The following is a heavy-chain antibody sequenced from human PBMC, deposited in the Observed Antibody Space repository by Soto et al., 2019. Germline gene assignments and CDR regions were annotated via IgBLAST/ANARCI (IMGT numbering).Heavy chain of an antibody. D-gene: IGHD1-26*01. CDR2: ISGSGGST. V-gene: IGHV3-23*01. Sequence: EGQLLESGGGLVQSGGSLRLSCAASGITFSSYGMSWVRRAPGKGLEWVSGISGSGGSTYYGDSVKGRFTISRENSKNTLYLQMNSLRAEDTAVYYCAKWTAVGVDYYYYMDVWGKGTTVTVSS. J-gene: IGHJ6*03. CDR3: AKWTAVGVDYYYYMDV. CDR1: GITFSSYG.